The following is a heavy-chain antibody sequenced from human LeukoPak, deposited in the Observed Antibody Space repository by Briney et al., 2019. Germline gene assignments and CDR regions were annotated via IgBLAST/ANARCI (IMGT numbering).Heavy chain of an antibody. D-gene: IGHD6-13*01. CDR2: VSGSGGST. J-gene: IGHJ6*03. CDR1: GFTFSSYA. Sequence: PGGSLRLSCAASGFTFSSYAMNWVRQAPGKGLEWVSAVSGSGGSTYYADSVKGRFTISRDNSKNTLYLQMNSLRGEDTAVYYCAKGLVSGRAVAGPLVWYMDVWGKGTTVTVSS. CDR3: AKGLVSGRAVAGPLVWYMDV. V-gene: IGHV3-23*01.